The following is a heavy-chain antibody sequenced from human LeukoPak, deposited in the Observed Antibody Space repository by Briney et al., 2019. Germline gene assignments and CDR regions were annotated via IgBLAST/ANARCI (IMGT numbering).Heavy chain of an antibody. V-gene: IGHV4-59*08. CDR3: ARQVINTGVAVKIDS. D-gene: IGHD6-19*01. CDR2: VYYTGIA. CDR1: GGSISGYH. J-gene: IGHJ4*02. Sequence: SETLSLTCTVTGGSISGYHWNWIRQSPGKGLEWIANVYYTGIADYNPSLKSRVTTSVDTSKNEISLILSSVTAADTAVYYCARQVINTGVAVKIDSWGQGTLVTVSS.